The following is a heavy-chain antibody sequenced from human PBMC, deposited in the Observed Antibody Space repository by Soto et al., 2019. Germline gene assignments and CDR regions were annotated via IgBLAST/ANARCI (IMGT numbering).Heavy chain of an antibody. J-gene: IGHJ4*02. CDR3: ARLREGWLRPFDY. D-gene: IGHD5-12*01. V-gene: IGHV4-39*01. CDR2: IYYSGST. Sequence: QLQLQESGPGLVKPSETLSLTCTVSGGSISSSSYYWGWIRQPPGKGLEWIGSIYYSGSTYYNPSLKSRVTIAVDTSKNQFSLKLSSVTAADTAVYYCARLREGWLRPFDYWGQGTLVTVSS. CDR1: GGSISSSSYY.